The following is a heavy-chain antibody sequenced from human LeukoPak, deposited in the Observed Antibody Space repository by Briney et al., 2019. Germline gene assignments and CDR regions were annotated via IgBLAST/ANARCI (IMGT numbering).Heavy chain of an antibody. CDR2: INSSGGST. V-gene: IGHV1-46*01. CDR3: ARSGSYRYFDL. CDR1: GYTFTSYY. J-gene: IGHJ2*01. Sequence: ASVKVSCKASGYTFTSYYMHWVRQAPGQGLEWMGIINSSGGSTSYAQKFQGRVTMTRDTSTSTFYMELSSLRSEDTAVYYCARSGSYRYFDLWGRGTLSLSPQ. D-gene: IGHD1-26*01.